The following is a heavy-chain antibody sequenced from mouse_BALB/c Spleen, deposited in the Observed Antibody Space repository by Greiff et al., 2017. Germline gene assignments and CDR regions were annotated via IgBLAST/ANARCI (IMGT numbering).Heavy chain of an antibody. CDR3: ARSGRSYAMDY. CDR2: ISSGSSTI. Sequence: VQLKESGGGLVQPGGSRKLSCAASGFTFSSFGMHWVRQAPEKGLEWVAYISSGSSTIYYADTVKGRFTISRDNPKNTLFLQMTSLRSEDTAMYYCARSGRSYAMDYWGQGTSVTVSS. V-gene: IGHV5-17*02. D-gene: IGHD4-1*01. CDR1: GFTFSSFG. J-gene: IGHJ4*01.